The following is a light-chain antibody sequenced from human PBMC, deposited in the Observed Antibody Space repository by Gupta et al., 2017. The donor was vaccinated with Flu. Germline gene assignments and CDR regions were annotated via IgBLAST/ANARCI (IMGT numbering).Light chain of an antibody. CDR3: QQRSIWFT. CDR2: DAS. V-gene: IGKV3-11*01. CDR1: QSVRTY. J-gene: IGKJ4*01. Sequence: EIVLTQSPATLSLSPGESATLSCRASQSVRTYLAWYQHKVAQAPRLLLYDASKRATGIPARFSGSGSGTDFTLTISGLEPGDSAVYYWQQRSIWFTFGGGTKVEIK.